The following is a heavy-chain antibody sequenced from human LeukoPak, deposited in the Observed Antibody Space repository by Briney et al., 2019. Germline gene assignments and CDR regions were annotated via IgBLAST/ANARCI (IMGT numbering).Heavy chain of an antibody. CDR2: ISYDGSNK. CDR1: GFTFSSYA. D-gene: IGHD3-10*01. V-gene: IGHV3-30*04. CDR3: ARVAYGSGSINAFDI. Sequence: GGSLRLSCAASGFTFSSYAMHWVRQAPGKGLEWVAVISYDGSNKYYADSVKGRFTISRDNSKNTLYLQMNSLRAEDTAVYYCARVAYGSGSINAFDIWGQGTMVTVSS. J-gene: IGHJ3*02.